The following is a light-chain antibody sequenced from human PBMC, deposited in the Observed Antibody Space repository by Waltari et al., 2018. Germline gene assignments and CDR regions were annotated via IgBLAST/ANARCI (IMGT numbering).Light chain of an antibody. Sequence: EIVLTQSPGTLSLSPGERAILSCRASQSVGRTLAWYQQKPGQAPRLLIYGASNRATGIPDRFSGSGSGTDFSLTISRLEPEDFSVYYCQHYVRLPVTLGQGTRVEI. J-gene: IGKJ1*01. CDR2: GAS. CDR3: QHYVRLPVT. CDR1: QSVGRT. V-gene: IGKV3-20*01.